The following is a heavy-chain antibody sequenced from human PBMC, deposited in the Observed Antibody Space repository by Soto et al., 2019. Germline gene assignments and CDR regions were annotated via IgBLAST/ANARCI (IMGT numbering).Heavy chain of an antibody. CDR1: GGSVSAADNS. CDR2: IYRTGNT. Sequence: SETLSLTCTVSGGSVSAADNSWIWIRQPPGKGLEWIGYIYRTGNTYYNPSLKSRVSISMDTSRNQFSLKLSSVTAADTAVYYCAAAPSDLLTGYLSFDYWGQGTLVTVSS. V-gene: IGHV4-30-2*01. J-gene: IGHJ4*02. CDR3: AAAPSDLLTGYLSFDY. D-gene: IGHD3-9*01.